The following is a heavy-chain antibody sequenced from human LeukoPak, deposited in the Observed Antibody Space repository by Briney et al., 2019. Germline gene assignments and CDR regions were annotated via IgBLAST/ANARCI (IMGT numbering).Heavy chain of an antibody. D-gene: IGHD3-10*01. V-gene: IGHV4-59*01. CDR1: GGSISGYY. J-gene: IGHJ6*02. Sequence: PSETLSLTCTVSGGSISGYYWSWIRQSPGKGLDWIGYISYTGSTNYNPSLKSRVTISVDTSKHQFSLKLSSVTAADTAVYYCARDGWFGYGMDVWGQGTTVTVSS. CDR2: ISYTGST. CDR3: ARDGWFGYGMDV.